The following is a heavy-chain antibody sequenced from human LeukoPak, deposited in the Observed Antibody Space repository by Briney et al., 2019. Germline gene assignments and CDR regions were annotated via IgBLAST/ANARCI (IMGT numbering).Heavy chain of an antibody. J-gene: IGHJ4*02. Sequence: GGSLRLSCAASGFTFSSYGIHWVRQAPGKGLEWVAVIWHDGSYKYYADSVKGRFTISRDNSKNMLFLEIKSLRAENTAVYSCARESAGSYSGIDYWGQGTPVTVSA. CDR3: ARESAGSYSGIDY. CDR1: GFTFSSYG. D-gene: IGHD1-26*01. CDR2: IWHDGSYK. V-gene: IGHV3-33*01.